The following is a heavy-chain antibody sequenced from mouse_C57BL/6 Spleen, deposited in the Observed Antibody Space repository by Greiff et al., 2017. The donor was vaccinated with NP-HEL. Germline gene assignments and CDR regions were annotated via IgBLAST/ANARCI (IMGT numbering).Heavy chain of an antibody. CDR1: GYSFTGYY. J-gene: IGHJ4*01. D-gene: IGHD2-10*01. CDR2: INPSTGGT. V-gene: IGHV1-42*01. Sequence: EVQLQQSGPELVKPGASVKISCKASGYSFTGYYMNWVKQSPEKSLEWIGEINPSTGGTTYNQKFKAKATLTVDKSSSTAYMQLKSLTSEDSAVYYCARLTYYGNRAMDYWGQGTSVTVSS. CDR3: ARLTYYGNRAMDY.